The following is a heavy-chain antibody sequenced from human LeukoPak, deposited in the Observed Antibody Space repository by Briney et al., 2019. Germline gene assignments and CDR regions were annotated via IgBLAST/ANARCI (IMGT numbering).Heavy chain of an antibody. CDR1: SGSVSSGSYY. CDR2: INHSGST. V-gene: IGHV4-39*07. D-gene: IGHD4-11*01. J-gene: IGHJ4*02. CDR3: ASADSNRADY. Sequence: SETLSLTCTVSSGSVSSGSYYWSWIRQPPGKGLEWIGEINHSGSTNYNPSLKSRVTTSVDTSKNQFSLKLSSVTAADTAVYYCASADSNRADYWGQGTLVTVSS.